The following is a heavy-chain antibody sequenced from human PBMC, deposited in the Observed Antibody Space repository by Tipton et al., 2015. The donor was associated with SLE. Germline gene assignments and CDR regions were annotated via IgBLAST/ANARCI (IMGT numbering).Heavy chain of an antibody. V-gene: IGHV4-34*01. CDR3: ARHAIFGVVNPLHWFDP. CDR1: GGSFSGYY. Sequence: TLSLTCAVYGGSFSGYYWSWTRQPPGKGLEWIGEINHSGSTNYNPSLKSRVTISVDTSKNQFSLKLSSVTAADTAVYYCARHAIFGVVNPLHWFDPWGQGTLVTVSS. J-gene: IGHJ5*02. D-gene: IGHD3-3*01. CDR2: INHSGST.